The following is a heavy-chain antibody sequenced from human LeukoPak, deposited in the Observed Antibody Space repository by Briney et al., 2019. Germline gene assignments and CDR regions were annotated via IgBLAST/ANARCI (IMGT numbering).Heavy chain of an antibody. CDR3: ARGSIAAPIDY. CDR2: IYYSGST. D-gene: IGHD6-6*01. V-gene: IGHV4-59*08. Sequence: SETLSLTCTVSGGSISSYYWSWIRQPPGKGLEWIGYIYYSGSTNYNPSLKSRVTISVDTSKNQFSLKLSSVTAADTAVYYCARGSIAAPIDYWGQGTLVTVSS. CDR1: GGSISSYY. J-gene: IGHJ4*02.